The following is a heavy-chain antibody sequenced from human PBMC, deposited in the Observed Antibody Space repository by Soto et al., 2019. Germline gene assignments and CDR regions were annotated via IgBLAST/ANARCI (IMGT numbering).Heavy chain of an antibody. CDR3: ARSAIVVVPENNWNRGDYFDS. V-gene: IGHV4-31*03. CDR1: GGSIRSGGYY. Sequence: QVQLQESGPGLVKPSQTLSLTCTVSGGSIRSGGYYWSWLRQHPGKGLEWLGYIYDSGSTYYNPSLKIRLTRSVETSKNQFSLKLSSVTAADTAVYYCARSAIVVVPENNWNRGDYFDSLGQGNLVTVSS. J-gene: IGHJ4*02. CDR2: IYDSGST. D-gene: IGHD2-2*01.